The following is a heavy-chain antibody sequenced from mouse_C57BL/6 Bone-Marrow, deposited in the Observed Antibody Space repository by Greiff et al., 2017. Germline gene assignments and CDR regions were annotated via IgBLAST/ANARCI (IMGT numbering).Heavy chain of an antibody. CDR3: ARTILRLDY. J-gene: IGHJ2*01. CDR1: GYTFPSSW. CDR2: IYPGSGST. Sequence: QVQLQQPGAELVKPGASVKMSCKASGYTFPSSWITLVKQRPGQGLGWIGDIYPGSGSTNYNEKFKSKATLTVEPSSSTAYMQLSSLTSEDSAVYYCARTILRLDYWGQGTTRTVSA. D-gene: IGHD1-1*01. V-gene: IGHV1-55*01.